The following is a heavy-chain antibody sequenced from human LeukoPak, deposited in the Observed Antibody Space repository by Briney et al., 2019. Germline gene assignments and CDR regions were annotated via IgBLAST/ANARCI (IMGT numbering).Heavy chain of an antibody. CDR1: GGSFSGYY. Sequence: SETLSLTCAVYGGSFSGYYWSWIRQPPGKRLEWIGEINHSGSTNYNPSLKSRVTISVDTSKNQFSLKLSSVTAADTAVYYCARCRGSGSYYWYGELHNWFDPWGQGTLVTVSS. D-gene: IGHD3-10*01. V-gene: IGHV4-34*01. CDR3: ARCRGSGSYYWYGELHNWFDP. CDR2: INHSGST. J-gene: IGHJ5*02.